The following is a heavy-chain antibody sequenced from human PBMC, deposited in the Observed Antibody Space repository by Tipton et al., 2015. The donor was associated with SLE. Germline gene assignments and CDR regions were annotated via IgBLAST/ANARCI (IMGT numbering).Heavy chain of an antibody. Sequence: GSLRLSCAASGFTFSDYYMSWIRQAPGKGLEWVSYISSRGPAIYYADSVKGRLTISRDNSDNMVYLQMSSLRADDTAVYYCGKDTGNYACDYWGQGTLVTVSS. CDR2: ISSRGPAI. CDR3: GKDTGNYACDY. V-gene: IGHV3-11*04. CDR1: GFTFSDYY. J-gene: IGHJ4*02. D-gene: IGHD3-16*01.